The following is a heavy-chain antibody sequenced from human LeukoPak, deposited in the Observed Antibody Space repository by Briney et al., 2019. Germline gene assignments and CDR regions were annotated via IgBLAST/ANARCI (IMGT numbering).Heavy chain of an antibody. CDR3: ASSRGPSSSWSFDS. CDR1: VVSINKYY. CDR2: IYYTGSS. V-gene: IGHV4-59*01. D-gene: IGHD6-13*01. Sequence: SETLSLTCSSSVVSINKYYWNWIRQSPGKGLEWIGYIYYTGSSDYNFSLKSRVTISLDTSENQFSLRLNSVTAVDTAVYFCASSRGPSSSWSFDSWGQGILVTVSS. J-gene: IGHJ4*02.